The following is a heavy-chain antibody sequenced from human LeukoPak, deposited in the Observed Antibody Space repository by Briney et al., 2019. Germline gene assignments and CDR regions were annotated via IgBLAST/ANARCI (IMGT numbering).Heavy chain of an antibody. V-gene: IGHV4-59*08. D-gene: IGHD6-19*01. CDR2: MYYTGSI. CDR1: SGSISNYY. CDR3: ARADNTGWSSLDS. J-gene: IGHJ4*02. Sequence: PSETLSLTCTVSSGSISNYYWSWIRQPPGKGVEGIGYMYYTGSISYNPSLKSRVTMSVDMSKNQFSLTLSSVTATDTAIYYCARADNTGWSSLDSWGQGTLVIVSS.